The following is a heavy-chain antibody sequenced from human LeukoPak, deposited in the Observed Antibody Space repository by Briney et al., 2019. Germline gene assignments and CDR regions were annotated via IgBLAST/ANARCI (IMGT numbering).Heavy chain of an antibody. CDR3: ARAGRIAAAGTGLGY. J-gene: IGHJ4*02. Sequence: ASVKVSCKASGYTFTSYYMHWVRQAPGQGLEWMGIINPSGGSTSYAQKFQGRVTMTRDTSTSTVYMELSSLRSEDTAVYYCARAGRIAAAGTGLGYWGQGTLVTVSP. CDR2: INPSGGST. CDR1: GYTFTSYY. D-gene: IGHD6-13*01. V-gene: IGHV1-46*01.